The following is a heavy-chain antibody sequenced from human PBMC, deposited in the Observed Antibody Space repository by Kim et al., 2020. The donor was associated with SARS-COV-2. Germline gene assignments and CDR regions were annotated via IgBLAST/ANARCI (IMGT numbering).Heavy chain of an antibody. CDR3: ARQIYDFGGYYYYMDV. J-gene: IGHJ6*03. CDR2: IYPGDSDT. Sequence: GESLKISCKGSGYSFTSYWIDWVRQMPGKGLEWMGIIYPGDSDTRYSPSFQGQVTISADKSISTAYLQWSSLKASDTAMYYCARQIYDFGGYYYYMDVWGKGTTVTVSS. V-gene: IGHV5-51*01. D-gene: IGHD3-3*01. CDR1: GYSFTSYW.